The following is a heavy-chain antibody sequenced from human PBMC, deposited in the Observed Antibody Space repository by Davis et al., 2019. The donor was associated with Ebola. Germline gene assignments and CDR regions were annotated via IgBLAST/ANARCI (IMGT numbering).Heavy chain of an antibody. D-gene: IGHD5/OR15-5a*01. CDR1: GGSISSPF. V-gene: IGHV4-59*11. CDR2: IHSSGNT. J-gene: IGHJ4*02. CDR3: ARGRHLSVSPFAY. Sequence: PGGSLRLSCLVSGGSISSPFWTWIRQSPGKGLEWIGYIHSSGNTNYNPSFKSRVTVSLDASKSQSSLKLSSVTAADTAVYYCARGRHLSVSPFAYWGQGTPVTVFS.